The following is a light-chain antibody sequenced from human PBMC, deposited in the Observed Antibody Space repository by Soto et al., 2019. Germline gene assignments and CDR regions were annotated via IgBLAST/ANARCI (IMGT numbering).Light chain of an antibody. V-gene: IGLV4-69*01. CDR1: SGHSSYA. CDR3: QTWGTGIPWV. CDR2: LTSDGSH. J-gene: IGLJ3*02. Sequence: QPVLTQSPSASASLRASGKLTCTLRSGHSSYAIAWHQQHPEKGPRCLMKLTSDGSHSKGDGIPDRFSGSSSGAERYLTICSRQSEDEADYDCQTWGTGIPWVVGGGTKVTVL.